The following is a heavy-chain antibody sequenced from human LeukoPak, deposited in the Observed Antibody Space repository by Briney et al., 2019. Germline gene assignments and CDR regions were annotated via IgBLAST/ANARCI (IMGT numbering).Heavy chain of an antibody. Sequence: PSETLSLTCTVSGGSISSYYWSWIRQPPGKGLGWIGYIYYSGSTNYNPSLKSRVTISVDTSKNQFSLKLSSVTAADTAVYYCARDNYYDNRAFDIWGQGTMVTVSS. D-gene: IGHD3-22*01. CDR1: GGSISSYY. V-gene: IGHV4-59*01. CDR2: IYYSGST. CDR3: ARDNYYDNRAFDI. J-gene: IGHJ3*02.